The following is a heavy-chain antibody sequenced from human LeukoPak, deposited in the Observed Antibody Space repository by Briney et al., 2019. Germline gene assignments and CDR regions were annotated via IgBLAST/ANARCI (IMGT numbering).Heavy chain of an antibody. Sequence: GGSLRLSCAASGFTISSFGMHWVRQAPGKGLEWVAFIRYDGSNKYYADSVKGRFTISRDNSKNTLYLQISSLRDEDTAVYYCAKGYSSSENYWGQGTLVTVSS. CDR2: IRYDGSNK. D-gene: IGHD6-13*01. CDR3: AKGYSSSENY. CDR1: GFTISSFG. V-gene: IGHV3-30*02. J-gene: IGHJ4*02.